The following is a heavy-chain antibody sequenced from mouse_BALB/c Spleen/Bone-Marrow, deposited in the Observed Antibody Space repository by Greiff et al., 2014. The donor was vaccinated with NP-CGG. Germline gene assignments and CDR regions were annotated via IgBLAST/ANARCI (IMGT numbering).Heavy chain of an antibody. J-gene: IGHJ1*01. V-gene: IGHV7-3*02. Sequence: EVQRVESGGGLVQPGGSLRLSCATSGFTSTDYYMSWVRQPPGKALEWLGFIRNKASGYTTDYSASVKGRFTISRDNSQSILYLQMNTLRAEDSATYYCAREYGYFDVWGAGTTVTVSS. D-gene: IGHD1-1*02. CDR2: IRNKASGYTT. CDR3: AREYGYFDV. CDR1: GFTSTDYY.